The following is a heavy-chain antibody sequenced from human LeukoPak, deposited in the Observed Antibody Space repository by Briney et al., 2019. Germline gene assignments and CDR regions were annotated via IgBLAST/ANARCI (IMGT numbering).Heavy chain of an antibody. J-gene: IGHJ6*04. CDR2: ISSSGSTI. V-gene: IGHV3-48*03. CDR3: AREVYYYGSGSYSYYYGMDV. Sequence: PGGSLRLSCAASGFTFSSYEMNWGRQAPGKGLEWVSYISSSGSTIYYADSVKGRFTISRDNAKNSLYLQMNSLRAEDTAVYYCAREVYYYGSGSYSYYYGMDVWGKGTTVTVSS. D-gene: IGHD3-10*01. CDR1: GFTFSSYE.